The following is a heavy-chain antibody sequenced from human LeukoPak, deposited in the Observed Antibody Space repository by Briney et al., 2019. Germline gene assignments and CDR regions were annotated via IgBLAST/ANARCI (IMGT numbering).Heavy chain of an antibody. V-gene: IGHV4-59*01. CDR1: GGSISSYY. J-gene: IGHJ4*02. Sequence: SETLSLTCTVSGGSISSYYWSWIRQPPGKGLEWIGYIYYSGSTSYDPSLKSRVTISVDTSKNQFSLKLNSVTAADTAVYYCASDPDGYKFFDYWGRGRPVAVSS. D-gene: IGHD5-24*01. CDR3: ASDPDGYKFFDY. CDR2: IYYSGST.